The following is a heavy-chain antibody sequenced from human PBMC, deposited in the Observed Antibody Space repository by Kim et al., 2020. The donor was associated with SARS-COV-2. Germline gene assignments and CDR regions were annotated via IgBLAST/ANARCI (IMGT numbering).Heavy chain of an antibody. CDR3: AKESDPYSSSSPPDY. J-gene: IGHJ4*02. CDR1: GFTFSSYG. D-gene: IGHD6-6*01. V-gene: IGHV3-30*18. Sequence: GGSLRLSCAASGFTFSSYGMHWVRQAPGKGLEWVAVISYDGSNKYYADSVKGRFTISRDNSKNTLYLQMNSLRAEDTAVYYCAKESDPYSSSSPPDYWGQGTLVTVSS. CDR2: ISYDGSNK.